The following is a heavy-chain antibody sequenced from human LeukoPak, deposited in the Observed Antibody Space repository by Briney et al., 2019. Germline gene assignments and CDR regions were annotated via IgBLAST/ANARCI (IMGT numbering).Heavy chain of an antibody. CDR1: GYSFSNSW. CDR2: IYPDDSDT. V-gene: IGHV5-51*01. CDR3: ARYYLGYCSAGNSTYFDS. J-gene: IGHJ4*02. Sequence: HGESLKTSCKASGYSFSNSWIGWVRQMPGKGLDWMGIIYPDDSDTKYSPSFQGQVTISVDNSINTAYLQWSSLEASDTAMYYCARYYLGYCSAGNSTYFDSWGQGTLVTVSS. D-gene: IGHD2-15*01.